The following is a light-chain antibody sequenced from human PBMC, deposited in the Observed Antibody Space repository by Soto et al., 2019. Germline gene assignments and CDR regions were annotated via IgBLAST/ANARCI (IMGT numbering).Light chain of an antibody. CDR2: EDI. CDR1: SGSIGSSY. J-gene: IGLJ3*02. V-gene: IGLV6-57*04. Sequence: NFMLTQPHSVSESPGKTVTISCTRSSGSIGSSYVQWYQQRPGSAATTVIYEDILRPSGVPDRFSASIDCSSNSASLTISGLKTEDAGDYYCQSSDSTYQGVFGGGTQLTVL. CDR3: QSSDSTYQGV.